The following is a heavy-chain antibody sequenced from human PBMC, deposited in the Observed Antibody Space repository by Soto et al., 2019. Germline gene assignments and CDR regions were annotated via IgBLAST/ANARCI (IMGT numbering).Heavy chain of an antibody. D-gene: IGHD3-16*01. Sequence: SETLSVTCTVSGGSIRGYYWTCIRQTPEKGLEWIGHIYYTGSTKYNPSLKSRVTISVETSKNQFYLKLSSVSAAATAMYYCAMTKATLYIWFDPWGQGTLVTVSS. CDR1: GGSIRGYY. CDR2: IYYTGST. V-gene: IGHV4-59*08. J-gene: IGHJ5*02. CDR3: AMTKATLYIWFDP.